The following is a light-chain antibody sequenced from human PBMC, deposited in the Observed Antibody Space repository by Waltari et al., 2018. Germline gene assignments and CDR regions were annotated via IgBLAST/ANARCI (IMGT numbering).Light chain of an antibody. CDR1: QGVSKY. J-gene: IGKJ1*01. V-gene: IGKV3-20*01. Sequence: EIVLTQSPGTLSLSPGERATLSCWASQGVSKYLAWYQQNPGQAPRLLIYETSIRATGVPDRFSGSGSGTDFSLTISRLEPEDFAVYYCQKYGRLPATFGQGTKVEIK. CDR3: QKYGRLPAT. CDR2: ETS.